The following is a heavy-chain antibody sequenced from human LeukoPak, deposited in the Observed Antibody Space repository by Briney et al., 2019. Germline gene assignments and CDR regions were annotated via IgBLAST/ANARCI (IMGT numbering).Heavy chain of an antibody. V-gene: IGHV3-66*02. J-gene: IGHJ6*02. D-gene: IGHD2-21*01. CDR3: AIFGDYYYYGMDV. Sequence: GGSLRLSCAASGFTVSSNYMSWDRQAPGKGLEWVSVIYSGGSTYYADSVKGRFTISRDNSKNTLYLQMNSLRAEDTAVYYCAIFGDYYYYGMDVWGQGTTVTVSS. CDR2: IYSGGST. CDR1: GFTVSSNY.